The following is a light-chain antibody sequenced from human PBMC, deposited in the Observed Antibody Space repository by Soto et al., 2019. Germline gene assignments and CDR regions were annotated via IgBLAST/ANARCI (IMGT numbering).Light chain of an antibody. CDR3: QQYGSSGT. J-gene: IGKJ1*01. CDR1: QSVSSRH. Sequence: EVVMRQSPATLSVSPGERVTLSCRASQSVSSRHLAWYQQKPGQAPRLLIYGASSRATGIPDRFSGSGSGTDFTLTISRLEPEDFAVYYCQQYGSSGTFGQGTKVDIK. CDR2: GAS. V-gene: IGKV3-20*01.